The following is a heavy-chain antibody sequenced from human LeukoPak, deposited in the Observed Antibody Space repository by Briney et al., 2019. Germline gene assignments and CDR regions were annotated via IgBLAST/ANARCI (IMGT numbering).Heavy chain of an antibody. V-gene: IGHV3-11*06. J-gene: IGHJ4*02. CDR1: GIPFSDYY. CDR2: ISSTSSYT. CDR3: TRIPGGSGSQYDY. D-gene: IGHD3-10*01. Sequence: GGSLRLSCVVSGIPFSDYYMNWIRQAPGKGLEWISYISSTSSYTDYADSVKGRFTTSRDNAENTVYLQMNSLRADDTAVYYCTRIPGGSGSQYDYWGQGTLVIVSS.